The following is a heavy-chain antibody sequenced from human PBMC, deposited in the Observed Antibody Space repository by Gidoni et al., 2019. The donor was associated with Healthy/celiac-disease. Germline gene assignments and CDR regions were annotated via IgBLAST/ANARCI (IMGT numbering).Heavy chain of an antibody. CDR2: INQSGST. J-gene: IGHJ6*03. V-gene: IGHV4-34*01. CDR1: GGSFSGYY. CDR3: ARYGRYYYYYYMDV. Sequence: QVQLQQWRAGLLEPAETLSLTCAVYGGSFSGYYWSWIRQPPGKGLEWIGDINQSGSTNYTPSLKSRVTISVDTSKNQFSLKPSSVTAADTAVYYCARYGRYYYYYYMDVWVQGTTVTVSS. D-gene: IGHD3-10*01.